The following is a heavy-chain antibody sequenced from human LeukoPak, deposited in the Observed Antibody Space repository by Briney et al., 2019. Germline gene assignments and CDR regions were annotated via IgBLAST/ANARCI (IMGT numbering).Heavy chain of an antibody. Sequence: PSETLSLTCTVSGASISSYYWSWIRQPPGKGLEWIGYIYYSGSTNYNPSLKSRVTISVDTSKNQFSLKLSSVTAADTAVYYCARASSGWADYWGQGTLVTVSS. V-gene: IGHV4-59*01. J-gene: IGHJ4*02. CDR1: GASISSYY. CDR2: IYYSGST. CDR3: ARASSGWADY. D-gene: IGHD6-19*01.